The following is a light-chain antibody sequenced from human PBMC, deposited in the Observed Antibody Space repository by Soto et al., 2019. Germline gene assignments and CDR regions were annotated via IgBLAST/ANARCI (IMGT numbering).Light chain of an antibody. V-gene: IGKV1-33*01. CDR1: QDIKNY. CDR3: QHYDHLPPLT. Sequence: DIQMIQSPSSLSASVGDRVTITCQASQDIKNYLNWYQQKPGKDPKLLIYDVSNLETGVPSRFSGSGSGTHFSLTISSLQPEDVATYYCQHYDHLPPLTFGGGTRVQIK. CDR2: DVS. J-gene: IGKJ4*01.